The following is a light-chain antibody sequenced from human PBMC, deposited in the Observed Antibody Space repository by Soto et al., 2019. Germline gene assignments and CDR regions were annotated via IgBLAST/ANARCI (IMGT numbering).Light chain of an antibody. J-gene: IGLJ3*02. CDR2: GVT. CDR1: NNDVGAFNL. V-gene: IGLV2-23*02. Sequence: QSVLTQPASVSDSPGQSITISCTGTNNDVGAFNLVSWYQQHPVKAPKLIIFGVTERPSGVSNRFSGSKSGNTASLTISGLQAEDEGDYYCCSYAGSGNYWIFGGGTKLTVL. CDR3: CSYAGSGNYWI.